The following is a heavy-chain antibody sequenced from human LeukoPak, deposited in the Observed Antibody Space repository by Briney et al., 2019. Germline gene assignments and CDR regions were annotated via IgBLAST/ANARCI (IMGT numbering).Heavy chain of an antibody. V-gene: IGHV4-59*01. CDR2: IYYSGST. Sequence: SETLSLTCTVSGGSISSYYWSWIRQPPGKGLEWIGYIYYSGSTNYNPSLKSRVTISVDTSENQFSLKLSSVTAADTAVYYCARLDSSSWYQIDYWGQGTLVTVSS. CDR3: ARLDSSSWYQIDY. D-gene: IGHD6-13*01. CDR1: GGSISSYY. J-gene: IGHJ4*02.